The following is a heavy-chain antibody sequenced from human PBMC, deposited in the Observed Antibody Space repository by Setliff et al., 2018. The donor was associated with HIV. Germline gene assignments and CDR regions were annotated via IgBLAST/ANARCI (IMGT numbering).Heavy chain of an antibody. CDR3: AKDYKTITMVRGVKEGLDY. V-gene: IGHV1-3*01. J-gene: IGHJ4*02. D-gene: IGHD3-10*01. Sequence: ASVKVSCKASGYTFTSYAMHWVRQAPGQRLEWMGWINAGNGNTKYSQKFQGRVTITRDTSASTAYMELSSLRPEDTAVYYCAKDYKTITMVRGVKEGLDYWGQGTLVTVSS. CDR1: GYTFTSYA. CDR2: INAGNGNT.